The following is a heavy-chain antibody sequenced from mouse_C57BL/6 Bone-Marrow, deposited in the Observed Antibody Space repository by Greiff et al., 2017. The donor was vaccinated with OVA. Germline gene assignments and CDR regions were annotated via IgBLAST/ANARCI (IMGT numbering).Heavy chain of an antibody. V-gene: IGHV1-53*01. J-gene: IGHJ2*01. CDR3: ARGDYDVGVFDY. CDR1: GYTFTSYW. D-gene: IGHD2-4*01. Sequence: VKLQQPGTELVKPGASVKLSCKASGYTFTSYWMHWVKQRPGQGLEWIGNINPSNGGTNYNEKFKSKATLTVDKSSSTAYMQLSSLTSEDSAVYYCARGDYDVGVFDYWGQGTTLTVSS. CDR2: INPSNGGT.